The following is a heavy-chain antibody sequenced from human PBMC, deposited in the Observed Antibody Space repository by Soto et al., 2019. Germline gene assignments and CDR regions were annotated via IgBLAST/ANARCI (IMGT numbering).Heavy chain of an antibody. CDR1: GYTFTSYD. J-gene: IGHJ6*02. V-gene: IGHV1-8*01. D-gene: IGHD3-22*01. CDR3: ARGHYYDSSGYCGTSLIYYYYGMDV. Sequence: ASVKVSCKASGYTFTSYDINWVRQATGQGLEWMGWMNPNSGNTGYAQKFQGRVTMTRNTSISTAYMELSSLRSEDTAVYYCARGHYYDSSGYCGTSLIYYYYGMDVWGQGTTVTVSS. CDR2: MNPNSGNT.